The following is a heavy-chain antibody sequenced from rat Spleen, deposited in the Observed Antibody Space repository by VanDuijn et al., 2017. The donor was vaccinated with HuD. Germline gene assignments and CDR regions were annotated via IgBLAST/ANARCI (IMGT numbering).Heavy chain of an antibody. CDR3: TRDNSGYGFAY. Sequence: EVQLVESGGGLVQPGRSLKLSCAASGFTFSDYGMHWIRQAPGQGLEWIAAITNTGGDTYYPDSVKGRFTISRDNAESTLYLQMNSLRSEDTATYYCTRDNSGYGFAYWGQGTLVTVSS. CDR2: ITNTGGDT. CDR1: GFTFSDYG. V-gene: IGHV5-19*01. D-gene: IGHD4-3*01. J-gene: IGHJ3*01.